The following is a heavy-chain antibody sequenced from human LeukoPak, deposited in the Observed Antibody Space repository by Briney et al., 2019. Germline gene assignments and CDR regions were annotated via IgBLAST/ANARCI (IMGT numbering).Heavy chain of an antibody. Sequence: ASVTVSFTASVYTFTIYGISWVRQAPGQGGGGMGWISAYNGNTNYAQKLQGRVTMTTDTSTSTAYMELRSLRSDDTAVYYCARDQDMDVWGKGTTVTVSS. J-gene: IGHJ6*03. CDR1: VYTFTIYG. V-gene: IGHV1-18*01. CDR3: ARDQDMDV. CDR2: ISAYNGNT.